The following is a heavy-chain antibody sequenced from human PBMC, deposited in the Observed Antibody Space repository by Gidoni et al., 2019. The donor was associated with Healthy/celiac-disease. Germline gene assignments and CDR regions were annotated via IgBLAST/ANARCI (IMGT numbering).Heavy chain of an antibody. V-gene: IGHV4-31*03. CDR1: GGSIRSGGYY. J-gene: IGHJ3*02. CDR3: ARACKGYSYGSSAFDI. Sequence: QVQLQESGPGLAKPSQTLSLTCTVSGGSIRSGGYYWSWIRQHPGKGLEWIGYIYYSGGTYYNQSLKSRVTISVDTYKNKISLKLSSVTAADTAVYYCARACKGYSYGSSAFDIWGQGTMVTVSS. D-gene: IGHD5-18*01. CDR2: IYYSGGT.